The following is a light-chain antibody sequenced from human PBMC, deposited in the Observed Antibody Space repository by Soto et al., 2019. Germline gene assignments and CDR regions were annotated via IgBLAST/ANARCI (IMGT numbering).Light chain of an antibody. Sequence: QSVLTQPASVSGSPGQSITISCTGTSSDVGGYNYVSWYQQHPGTSPKLIIYEVSNRPSGVSNRFSGSKSGNTASLIISGLQAEDEGDYYCSSYTARSTWVFGGGTKVTVL. CDR3: SSYTARSTWV. V-gene: IGLV2-14*01. CDR2: EVS. CDR1: SSDVGGYNY. J-gene: IGLJ3*02.